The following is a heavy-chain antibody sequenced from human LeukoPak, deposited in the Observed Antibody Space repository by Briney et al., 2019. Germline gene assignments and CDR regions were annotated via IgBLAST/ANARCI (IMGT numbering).Heavy chain of an antibody. D-gene: IGHD2-2*01. CDR3: AREVEGYCSSTSCYDGANFDY. CDR1: GFTFSDYY. J-gene: IGHJ4*02. V-gene: IGHV3-11*06. CDR2: ISSSSSYT. Sequence: GGSLRLSCAASGFTFSDYYMSWIRQAPGKGLEWVSYISSSSSYTNYADSVKGRFTISRDNAKNSLYLPMNSLRAEDTAVYYCAREVEGYCSSTSCYDGANFDYWGQGTLVTVSS.